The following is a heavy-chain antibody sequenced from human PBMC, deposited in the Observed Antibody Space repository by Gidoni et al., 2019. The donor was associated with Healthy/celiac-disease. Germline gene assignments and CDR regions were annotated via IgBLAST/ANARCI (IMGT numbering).Heavy chain of an antibody. CDR2: ISSSSSTI. Sequence: EVQLVESGGGLVQPGGSLRLSCAASGFPFSSYSLNWVRQAQGKGLEWVSYISSSSSTIYYADSVKGRFTISRDNAKNSLYLQMNSLRAEDTAVYYCARDNVILEWLSAYYYYGMDVWGQGTTVTVSS. CDR3: ARDNVILEWLSAYYYYGMDV. D-gene: IGHD3-3*01. CDR1: GFPFSSYS. V-gene: IGHV3-48*01. J-gene: IGHJ6*02.